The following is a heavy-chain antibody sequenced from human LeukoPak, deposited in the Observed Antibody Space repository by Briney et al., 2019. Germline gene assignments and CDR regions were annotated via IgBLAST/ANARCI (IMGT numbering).Heavy chain of an antibody. D-gene: IGHD3-22*01. CDR3: ARGRLNYYDSSGYPLDY. CDR1: GGSFSGYY. J-gene: IGHJ4*02. CDR2: INHSGST. V-gene: IGHV4-34*01. Sequence: PSETLSLTCAVYGGSFSGYYWSWIRQPPGKGLEWIGEINHSGSTNYNPSLKSRVTISVDTSKNQFSLKLSSVTAADTAVYYCARGRLNYYDSSGYPLDYWGQGTLVTVSS.